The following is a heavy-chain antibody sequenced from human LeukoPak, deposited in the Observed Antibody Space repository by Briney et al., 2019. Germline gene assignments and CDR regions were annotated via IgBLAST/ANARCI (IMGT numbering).Heavy chain of an antibody. CDR1: GFTVSSNY. CDR2: IYSGGST. V-gene: IGHV3-53*01. CDR3: ARDDRIAAAFIDY. Sequence: GGSLRLSCAASGFTVSSNYMSWVRQAPGKGLEWVSVIYSGGSTYYADSVKGRFTISRDNSKNTLYLQMNSLRAEDTAVYYCARDDRIAAAFIDYWGQGTLVTVSS. J-gene: IGHJ4*02. D-gene: IGHD6-13*01.